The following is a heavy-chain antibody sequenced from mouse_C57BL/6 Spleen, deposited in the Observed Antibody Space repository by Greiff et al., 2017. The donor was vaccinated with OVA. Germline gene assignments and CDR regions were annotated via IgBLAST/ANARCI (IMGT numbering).Heavy chain of an antibody. CDR2: IRNKANNHAT. D-gene: IGHD1-1*01. V-gene: IGHV6-6*01. CDR3: TSTTVVADYYAMDY. Sequence: EVMLVESGGGLVQPGGSMKLSCAASGFTFSDAWMDWVRQSPEKGLEWVAEIRNKANNHATYYAESVKGRFTISRDDSKSSVYLQMNSLRAEDTGIYYCTSTTVVADYYAMDYWGQGTSVTVSS. CDR1: GFTFSDAW. J-gene: IGHJ4*01.